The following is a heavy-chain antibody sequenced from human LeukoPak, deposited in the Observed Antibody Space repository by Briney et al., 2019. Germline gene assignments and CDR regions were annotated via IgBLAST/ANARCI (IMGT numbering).Heavy chain of an antibody. CDR2: INHSGST. D-gene: IGHD2-15*01. J-gene: IGHJ5*02. Sequence: SETLSLTSAVYGGSFSGYYWSWIRQPPGKGLEWIGEINHSGSTNYNPSLKSRVTISVDTSKNQFSLKLSSVTAADTAVYYCARADGPYCSGGSCSGWFDPWGQGTLVTVSS. CDR3: ARADGPYCSGGSCSGWFDP. V-gene: IGHV4-34*01. CDR1: GGSFSGYY.